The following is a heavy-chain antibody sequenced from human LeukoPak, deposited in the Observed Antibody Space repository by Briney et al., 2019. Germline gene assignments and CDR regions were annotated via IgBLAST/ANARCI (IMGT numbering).Heavy chain of an antibody. Sequence: GGSLRLSCAASGFTFRSTVMTWVRQAPGNGLEWVSTISGRGDSTYYADSVKGRFSISRDNSKNTLYLQMNSLRAEDTAVYCCARDPGYAIYYFDYWGQGTLVTVSS. CDR3: ARDPGYAIYYFDY. CDR2: ISGRGDST. V-gene: IGHV3-23*01. CDR1: GFTFRSTV. J-gene: IGHJ4*02. D-gene: IGHD5-12*01.